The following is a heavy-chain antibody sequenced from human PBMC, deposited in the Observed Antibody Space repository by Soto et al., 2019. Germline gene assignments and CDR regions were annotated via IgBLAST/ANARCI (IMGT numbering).Heavy chain of an antibody. CDR3: ARAARANPLRYSDWLQGY. V-gene: IGHV1-3*01. CDR1: GYTFIDYA. Sequence: ASVKVSCKASGYTFIDYAMHWVRQAPGQRLEWMGWINARSDETKYSQKFQGRVTITRDTSTSTVYMELSSLRSEDTAVYYCARAARANPLRYSDWLQGYWGQGTLVTVSS. D-gene: IGHD3-9*01. CDR2: INARSDET. J-gene: IGHJ4*02.